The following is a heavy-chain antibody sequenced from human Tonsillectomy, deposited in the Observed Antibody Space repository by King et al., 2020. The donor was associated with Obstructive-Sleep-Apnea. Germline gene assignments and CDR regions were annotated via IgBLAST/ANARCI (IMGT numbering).Heavy chain of an antibody. CDR1: GFTFSSYW. D-gene: IGHD2-21*02. CDR3: ARDNVFCGGDCWFDY. J-gene: IGHJ4*02. Sequence: VQLVESGGGLVQPGGSLRLSCAASGFTFSSYWMSWVRQAPGKGLEWVANIKQDGSVKYYVDSVKGRFTISRDNAKNLLYLQMNSLRAEDTAVYYCARDNVFCGGDCWFDYWGQGTLVTVSS. V-gene: IGHV3-7*01. CDR2: IKQDGSVK.